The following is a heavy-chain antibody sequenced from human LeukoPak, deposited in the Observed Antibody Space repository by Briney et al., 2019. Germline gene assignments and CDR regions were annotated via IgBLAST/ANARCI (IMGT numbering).Heavy chain of an antibody. V-gene: IGHV1-46*01. CDR2: INPSGGST. CDR1: GYTFTSYY. D-gene: IGHD5-12*01. J-gene: IGHJ6*03. Sequence: GASVKVSCKASGYTFTSYYMHWVRQAPGQGLEWMGIINPSGGSTSYAQKFQGRVTMTRDMSTSTVYMELSSLRSDDAAVYYCARVPPVDIVATTLPYYYYYMDVWGKGTTVTISS. CDR3: ARVPPVDIVATTLPYYYYYMDV.